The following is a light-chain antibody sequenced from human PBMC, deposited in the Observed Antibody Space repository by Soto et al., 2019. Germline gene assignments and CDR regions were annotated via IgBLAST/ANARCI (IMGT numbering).Light chain of an antibody. Sequence: QSALTQPASVSGSPGQSITISCTGTSSDVGSYNLVSWYQQHTGKAPKLMIYEGSKRPSGVSNRFSGSKSGNTASLTISGLQAEDEADYYCCSYAGSRGLVFGGGTKVTVL. V-gene: IGLV2-23*01. CDR3: CSYAGSRGLV. CDR2: EGS. J-gene: IGLJ2*01. CDR1: SSDVGSYNL.